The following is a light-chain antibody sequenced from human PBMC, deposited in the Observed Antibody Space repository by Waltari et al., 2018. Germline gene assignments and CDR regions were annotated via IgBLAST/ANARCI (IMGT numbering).Light chain of an antibody. CDR1: SGNSSNI. J-gene: IGLJ3*02. CDR3: QTGGHGTWV. Sequence: QLVLTQSPSASASLGASVTLTCTLSSGNSSNIIAWLQQQPEKGPRYLMKVNSDGSHSKGDEIPDRFSGSSSGAERYLTISSVQSEDEADYYCQTGGHGTWVFGGGTTLTVL. CDR2: VNSDGSH. V-gene: IGLV4-69*01.